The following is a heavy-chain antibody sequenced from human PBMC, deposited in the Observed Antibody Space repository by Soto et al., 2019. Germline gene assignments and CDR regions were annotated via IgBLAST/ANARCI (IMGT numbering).Heavy chain of an antibody. V-gene: IGHV3-30*14. Sequence: PGGSLRLSCAASGFTFSSYAMHWVRQAPGKGLEWVAVISYDGSNKYYADSVKGRFTISRDNSKNTLYLQMNSLRAEDTAVYYCAREGRGYSYGYYDYWGQGTLVTVSS. D-gene: IGHD5-18*01. CDR3: AREGRGYSYGYYDY. J-gene: IGHJ4*02. CDR2: ISYDGSNK. CDR1: GFTFSSYA.